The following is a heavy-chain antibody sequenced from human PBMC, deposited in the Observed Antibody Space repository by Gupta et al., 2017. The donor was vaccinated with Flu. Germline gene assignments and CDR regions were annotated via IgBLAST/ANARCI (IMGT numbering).Heavy chain of an antibody. CDR3: AKDTGTMVRGGFSWFDP. CDR1: GFTFDDYA. J-gene: IGHJ5*02. CDR2: ISWNSGSI. V-gene: IGHV3-9*01. D-gene: IGHD3-10*01. Sequence: EVQLVESGGGLVQPGRSLRLSCAASGFTFDDYAMHWVRQAPGKGLEWVSGISWNSGSIGYADSVKGRFTISRDNAKNSLYLQMNSLRAEDTALYYCAKDTGTMVRGGFSWFDPWGQGTLVTVSS.